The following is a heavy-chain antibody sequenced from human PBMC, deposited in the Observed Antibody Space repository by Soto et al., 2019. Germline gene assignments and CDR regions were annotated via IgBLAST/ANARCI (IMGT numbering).Heavy chain of an antibody. CDR3: ARRNYDSTGYYIDY. J-gene: IGHJ4*02. CDR1: GGSTSSSNW. V-gene: IGHV4-4*02. Sequence: SETLSLTCAVSGGSTSSSNWWSWVRQPPGKGLEWIGEIYHSGNTNYNPSLKSRVTISVDKSKNQFSLKLTSVTAADTAVYYCARRNYDSTGYYIDYWGQGTLVTVSS. CDR2: IYHSGNT. D-gene: IGHD3-22*01.